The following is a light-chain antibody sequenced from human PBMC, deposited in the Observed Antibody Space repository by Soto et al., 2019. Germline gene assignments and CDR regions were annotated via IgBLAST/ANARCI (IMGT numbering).Light chain of an antibody. J-gene: IGKJ1*01. CDR1: QRFGSSN. V-gene: IGKV3-20*01. CDR3: QQYGNSPWT. CDR2: STS. Sequence: EIVLTQSPGTLSLAPGEGGTLSCRASQRFGSSNLAWYQQKPGQAPRLLIYSTSSRATGIPDRFSGSGSGTDFTLTISRLEPEDFAVYYCQQYGNSPWTFGQGTKVDIK.